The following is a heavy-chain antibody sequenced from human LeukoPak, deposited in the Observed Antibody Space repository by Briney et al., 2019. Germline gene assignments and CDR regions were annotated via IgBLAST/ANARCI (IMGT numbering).Heavy chain of an antibody. Sequence: SVMVSCKASGGTFSNYAISWVRQAPGQGLEWMGGIIPTFGSAKYAQKFQGRVTITADESTRTGYMELSSLRSGDTAVYYCAQVGRDGYNSHPGWGQGTLVTVSS. J-gene: IGHJ4*02. D-gene: IGHD5-24*01. CDR1: GGTFSNYA. V-gene: IGHV1-69*13. CDR2: IIPTFGSA. CDR3: AQVGRDGYNSHPG.